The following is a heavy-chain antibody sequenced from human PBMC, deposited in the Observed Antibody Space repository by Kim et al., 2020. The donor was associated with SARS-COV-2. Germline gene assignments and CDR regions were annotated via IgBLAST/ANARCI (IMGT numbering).Heavy chain of an antibody. Sequence: GGSLRLSCAASGFTFSSYDIHWVRQATGKGLEWVSTIGTTGDTYYPGSVKGRFTISRENAKNSLYLQMNSLRAGDTAVYYCARAVSGSYFPADYYYGMDVWGRGTTVTV. CDR3: ARAVSGSYFPADYYYGMDV. CDR2: IGTTGDT. D-gene: IGHD1-26*01. J-gene: IGHJ6*02. V-gene: IGHV3-13*04. CDR1: GFTFSSYD.